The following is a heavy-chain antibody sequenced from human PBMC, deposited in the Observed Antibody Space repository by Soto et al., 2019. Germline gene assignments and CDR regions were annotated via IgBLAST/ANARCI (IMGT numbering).Heavy chain of an antibody. Sequence: DVQLVESGGGLIQPGESLRLSCAAFGLTISGKKYVAWVRQAPGNGLEWVSALYDVDGSFYADSVTGRFTTSTDSSKTTVYLQMNDLRPDDTAVYYCATWYDREHAFDVWGQGTTVTISS. CDR1: GLTISGKKY. CDR3: ATWYDREHAFDV. CDR2: LYDVDGS. J-gene: IGHJ3*01. D-gene: IGHD3-3*01. V-gene: IGHV3-53*01.